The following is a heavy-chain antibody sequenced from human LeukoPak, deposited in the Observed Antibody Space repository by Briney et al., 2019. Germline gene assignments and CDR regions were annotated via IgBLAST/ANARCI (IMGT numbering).Heavy chain of an antibody. CDR2: IYYSGST. Sequence: SETLSLTCTVSGGSISSSSYYWGWIRQPPGKGLEWIGSIYYSGSTYYNPSLKSRVTISVDTSKNQFSLKLSSVTAADTAVYYCARDWSMVRGVIFYYYYGMDVWGXGTTVTXSS. D-gene: IGHD3-10*01. CDR3: ARDWSMVRGVIFYYYYGMDV. CDR1: GGSISSSSYY. V-gene: IGHV4-39*07. J-gene: IGHJ6*04.